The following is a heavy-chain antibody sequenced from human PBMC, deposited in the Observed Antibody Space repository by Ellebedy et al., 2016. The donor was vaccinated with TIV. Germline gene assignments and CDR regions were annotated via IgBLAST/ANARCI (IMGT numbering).Heavy chain of an antibody. V-gene: IGHV3-30*03. CDR1: GFTFSSYS. D-gene: IGHD3-22*01. CDR2: ISYDGSNK. J-gene: IGHJ4*02. CDR3: ARGDYYDSSGYYDY. Sequence: GESLKISCAASGFTFSSYSMNWVRQAPGKGLEWVAVISYDGSNKYYADSVKGRFTISRDNSKNTLYLQMNSLRAEDTAVYYCARGDYYDSSGYYDYWGQGTLVTVSS.